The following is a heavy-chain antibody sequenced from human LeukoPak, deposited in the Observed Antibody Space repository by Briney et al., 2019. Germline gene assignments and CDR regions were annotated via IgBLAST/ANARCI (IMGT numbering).Heavy chain of an antibody. CDR3: ARGDFRFDY. CDR2: IHYSGST. CDR1: GGSISSSY. V-gene: IGHV4-59*13. Sequence: SETLSLTCNVSGGSISSSYWNWIRQPPGKGLEYIAYIHYSGSTNYNPSLRSRVTISLDTSKNQFSLKLDSVTAADTAVYFCARGDFRFDYWGQGALVTVSS. D-gene: IGHD2/OR15-2a*01. J-gene: IGHJ4*02.